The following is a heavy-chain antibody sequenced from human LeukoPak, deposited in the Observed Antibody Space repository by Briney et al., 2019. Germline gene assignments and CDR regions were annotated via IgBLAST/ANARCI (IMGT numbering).Heavy chain of an antibody. CDR3: ARQWTTVTPGAFDI. J-gene: IGHJ3*02. D-gene: IGHD4-17*01. V-gene: IGHV4-39*01. CDR1: GGSISSSSYY. CDR2: IYYNGST. Sequence: SETLSLTCTVSGGSISSSSYYWGWIRQPPGKGLEWIGSIYYNGSTYYNPSLKSRVTISVDTSKNQFSLKLSSVTAADTAVYYCARQWTTVTPGAFDIWGQGTMVIVSS.